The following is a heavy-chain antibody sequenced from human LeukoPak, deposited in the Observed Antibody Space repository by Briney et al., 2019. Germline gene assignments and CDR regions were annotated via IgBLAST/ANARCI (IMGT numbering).Heavy chain of an antibody. D-gene: IGHD3-16*01. CDR2: IRGSGATT. Sequence: TGGSLRLSFAASGFAFSSYAMSRVRQAPGKGLEWVSCIRGSGATTFHADSVKGRFTISRDNSKNTLYLQMNGLRSEDTAVYYCAQGARADTFWYFDLWGRGTLVTVSS. J-gene: IGHJ2*01. V-gene: IGHV3-23*01. CDR3: AQGARADTFWYFDL. CDR1: GFAFSSYA.